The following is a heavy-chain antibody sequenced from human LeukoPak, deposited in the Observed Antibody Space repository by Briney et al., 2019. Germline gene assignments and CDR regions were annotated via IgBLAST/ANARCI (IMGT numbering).Heavy chain of an antibody. CDR2: IYYSGST. V-gene: IGHV4-59*12. CDR1: GGSISSYY. CDR3: ARDYDSSGYSHGY. J-gene: IGHJ4*02. D-gene: IGHD3-22*01. Sequence: SETLSLTCTVSGGSISSYYWSWIRQPPGKGLEWIGYIYYSGSTYYNPSLKSRVTISVDTSKNQFSLKLSSVTAADTAVYYCARDYDSSGYSHGYWGQGTLFTVSS.